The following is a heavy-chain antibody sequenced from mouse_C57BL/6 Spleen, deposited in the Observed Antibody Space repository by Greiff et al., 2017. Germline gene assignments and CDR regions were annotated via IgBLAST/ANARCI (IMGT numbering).Heavy chain of an antibody. CDR2: ISYDGSN. Sequence: EVQVVESGPGLVKPSQSLSLTCSVTGYSITSGYYWNWIRQFPGNKLEWMGYISYDGSNNYNPSLKNRISITRDTSKNQFFLKLNSVTTEDTATYYCARGEGFYGYPFAYWGQGTLVTVSA. J-gene: IGHJ3*01. CDR1: GYSITSGYY. CDR3: ARGEGFYGYPFAY. D-gene: IGHD2-2*01. V-gene: IGHV3-6*01.